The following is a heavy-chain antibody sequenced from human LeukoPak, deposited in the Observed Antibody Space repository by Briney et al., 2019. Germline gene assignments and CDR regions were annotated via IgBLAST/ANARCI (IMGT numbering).Heavy chain of an antibody. CDR2: IYYSGST. J-gene: IGHJ3*02. D-gene: IGHD5-18*01. Sequence: PSETLSLTCTVSGGSISSYYWSWIRQPPGKGLEWIGNIYYSGSTNYNPSLKSRVTISVDTSKNQFSLKLSSVTAADTAVFYCARVHVDTAMDDAFDIWGQGTMVTVSS. V-gene: IGHV4-59*01. CDR1: GGSISSYY. CDR3: ARVHVDTAMDDAFDI.